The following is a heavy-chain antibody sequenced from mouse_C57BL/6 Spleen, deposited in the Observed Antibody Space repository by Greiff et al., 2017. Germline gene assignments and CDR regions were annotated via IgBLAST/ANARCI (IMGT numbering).Heavy chain of an antibody. CDR3: ARHEDWSWFAY. CDR1: GFTFSSYG. J-gene: IGHJ3*01. Sequence: EVHLVESGGDLVKPGGSLKLSCAASGFTFSSYGMSWVRQTPDKRLEWVATISSGGSYTYYPDSVKGRFTISRDNPKNTLYLQMSSLKSEDTAMYYCARHEDWSWFAYWGQGTLVTVSA. V-gene: IGHV5-6*01. CDR2: ISSGGSYT. D-gene: IGHD4-1*01.